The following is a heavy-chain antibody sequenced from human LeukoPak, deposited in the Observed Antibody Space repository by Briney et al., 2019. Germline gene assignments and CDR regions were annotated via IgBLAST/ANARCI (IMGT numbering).Heavy chain of an antibody. CDR3: ARDRLIAAAGIRDGMDV. CDR1: GFTFSRYA. V-gene: IGHV3-33*08. CDR2: IWYDGSNK. J-gene: IGHJ6*02. Sequence: GGSLRLSCAASGFTFSRYAMHWVRQAPGKGLEWVAVIWYDGSNKYYADSVKGRFTISRDNSKNTLYLQMNSLRAEDTAVYYCARDRLIAAAGIRDGMDVWGQGTTVTVSS. D-gene: IGHD6-13*01.